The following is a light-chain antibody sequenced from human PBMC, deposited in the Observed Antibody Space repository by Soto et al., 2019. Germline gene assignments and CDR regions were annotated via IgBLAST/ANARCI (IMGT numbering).Light chain of an antibody. Sequence: DIQMTQSPSSLSASVGDRVTITCRASQSISSSLNWYQQKPGKAPKLLIYAASSLQSGVPSRFSGSGSGTHYSLTIISLLSDDFSTYYCQQSYCSLPFTFGPGTKVEIK. J-gene: IGKJ3*01. CDR1: QSISSS. CDR2: AAS. V-gene: IGKV1-39*01. CDR3: QQSYCSLPFT.